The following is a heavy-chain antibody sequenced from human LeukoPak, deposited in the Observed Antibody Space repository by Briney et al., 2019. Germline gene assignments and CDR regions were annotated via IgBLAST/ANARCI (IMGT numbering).Heavy chain of an antibody. CDR3: ARGHYYDSSGSKWGFDY. V-gene: IGHV3-48*01. J-gene: IGHJ4*02. Sequence: GGSLRLSYAASGFTFSSYNMNWVRQAPGKGLEWVSYISSYSSTIYYADSVKGRFTISRDNAKNSLYLQMNSLRAEDTAVYYCARGHYYDSSGSKWGFDYWGQGTLVTVSS. CDR1: GFTFSSYN. CDR2: ISSYSSTI. D-gene: IGHD3-22*01.